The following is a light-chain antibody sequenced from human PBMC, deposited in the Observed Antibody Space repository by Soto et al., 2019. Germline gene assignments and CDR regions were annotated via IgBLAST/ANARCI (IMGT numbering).Light chain of an antibody. CDR3: QQYHSYST. V-gene: IGKV1-5*03. Sequence: DIQMTQSPSTLSASVGDRVTITCRASQSISSWLAWYQQKPGNAPKLLIYKASSLESGDPSRFSGSGSGPEVTLTISGLQPDDFVTYYCQQYHSYSTFGQGTKLEMK. CDR1: QSISSW. CDR2: KAS. J-gene: IGKJ2*01.